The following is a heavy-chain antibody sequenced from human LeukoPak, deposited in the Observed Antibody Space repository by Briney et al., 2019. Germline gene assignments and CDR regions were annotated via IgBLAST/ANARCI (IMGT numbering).Heavy chain of an antibody. D-gene: IGHD3-22*01. CDR3: ARDNSYYDSSGYPEYFQH. CDR1: GYTFTSYA. CDR2: INAGNGNT. J-gene: IGHJ1*01. V-gene: IGHV1-3*01. Sequence: ASVKVSCKASGYTFTSYAMHWVRQAPGQRLEWMGWINAGNGNTKYPQKFQGRVTITRDTSASTAYMKLSSLRSEDTAVYYCARDNSYYDSSGYPEYFQHWGQGTLVTVSS.